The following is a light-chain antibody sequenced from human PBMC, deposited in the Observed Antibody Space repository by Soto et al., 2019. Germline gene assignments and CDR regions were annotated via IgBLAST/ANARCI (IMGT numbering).Light chain of an antibody. CDR3: SSFTSSTTLYV. CDR1: SSDVGGYNY. CDR2: DVS. Sequence: QSALTQPASVSGSPGQSITISCTGTSSDVGGYNYASWYQQHPGKAPKLMIYDVSNRPSGVSNRFSGSKSGNTASLTISGLQADDDADYYCSSFTSSTTLYVFGTGTKVTVL. J-gene: IGLJ1*01. V-gene: IGLV2-14*01.